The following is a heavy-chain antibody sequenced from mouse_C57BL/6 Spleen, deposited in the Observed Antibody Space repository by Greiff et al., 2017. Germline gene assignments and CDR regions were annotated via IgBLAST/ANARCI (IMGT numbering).Heavy chain of an antibody. J-gene: IGHJ3*01. V-gene: IGHV1-64*01. CDR3: ARGGDSNYPAWFAY. CDR1: GYTFTSYW. CDR2: IHPNSGST. Sequence: VKLQQPGAELVKPGASVKLSCKASGYTFTSYWMHWVKQRPGQGLEWIGMIHPNSGSTNYNEKFKSKATLTVDKSSSTAYMQLSSLTSEDSAVYYCARGGDSNYPAWFAYWGQGTLVTVSA. D-gene: IGHD2-5*01.